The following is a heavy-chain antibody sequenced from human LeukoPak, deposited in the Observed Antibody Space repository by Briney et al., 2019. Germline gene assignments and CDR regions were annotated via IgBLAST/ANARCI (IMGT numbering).Heavy chain of an antibody. D-gene: IGHD5-18*01. CDR2: MNPNSGNT. J-gene: IGHJ3*02. CDR3: TREDRDTAMAHDI. V-gene: IGHV1-8*01. Sequence: ASVMVSCKASGYTFTSYDINWVRQATGQGLEWMGWMNPNSGNTGYAQKFQGRVTMTRNTSISTAYMELSSLRSEDTAVYYCTREDRDTAMAHDIWGQGTMVTVSS. CDR1: GYTFTSYD.